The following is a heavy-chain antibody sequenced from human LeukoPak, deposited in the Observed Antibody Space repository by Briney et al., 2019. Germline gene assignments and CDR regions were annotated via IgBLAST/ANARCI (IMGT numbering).Heavy chain of an antibody. CDR2: INPNSGGT. CDR1: GYTFTGYY. V-gene: IGHV1-2*02. Sequence: GASVKVSCKASGYTFTGYYMHWVRQAPGQGLEWMGWINPNSGGTNYAQKFQGRVTMTRDTSISTAYMELSRLRSDDTAVYYCATIQRNPDYDFWSGYYHFDYWGQGTLVTVSS. D-gene: IGHD3-3*01. CDR3: ATIQRNPDYDFWSGYYHFDY. J-gene: IGHJ4*02.